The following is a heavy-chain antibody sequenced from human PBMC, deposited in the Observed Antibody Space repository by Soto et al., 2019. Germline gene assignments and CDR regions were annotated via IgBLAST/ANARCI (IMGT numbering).Heavy chain of an antibody. V-gene: IGHV4-30-4*01. CDR3: ARDIAAAGHSFDY. CDR2: IYYSGST. CDR1: GGSISSGDYY. D-gene: IGHD6-13*01. Sequence: SETLSLTCTVSGGSISSGDYYWSWIRQPPGKGLEWIGYIYYSGSTYYNPSLKSRVTISVDTSKNQFSLKLSSVTAADTAVYYCARDIAAAGHSFDYWGQGTLVTVSS. J-gene: IGHJ4*02.